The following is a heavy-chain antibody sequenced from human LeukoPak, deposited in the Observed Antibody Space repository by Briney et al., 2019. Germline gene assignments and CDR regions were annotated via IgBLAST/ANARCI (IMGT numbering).Heavy chain of an antibody. V-gene: IGHV4-31*03. CDR2: IYYSGST. CDR3: ARSVSGRGYSYGSLNYYYYYGMDV. CDR1: GGSISSGGYY. J-gene: IGHJ6*02. D-gene: IGHD5-18*01. Sequence: SETLSLTCTVSGGSISSGGYYWSWIRQHPGKGLEWIGYIYYSGSTYYNPSLKSRVTISVDTSKNQFSLKLSSVTAADTAVYYCARSVSGRGYSYGSLNYYYYYGMDVWGQGTTVTVSS.